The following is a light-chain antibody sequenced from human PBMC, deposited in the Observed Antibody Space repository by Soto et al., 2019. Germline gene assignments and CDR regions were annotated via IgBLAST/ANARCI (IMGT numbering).Light chain of an antibody. J-gene: IGKJ1*01. Sequence: EIVLTQSPGTLSLSPGERAALSCRASASVSSSYLAWYQPKPGQAPRLLIYGVSSRATGIPDRFSGSGSGTDFTLTISRLDTEDFAVYYCQQYGSSPWTFGQGSKVQSK. CDR3: QQYGSSPWT. CDR2: GVS. CDR1: ASVSSSY. V-gene: IGKV3-20*01.